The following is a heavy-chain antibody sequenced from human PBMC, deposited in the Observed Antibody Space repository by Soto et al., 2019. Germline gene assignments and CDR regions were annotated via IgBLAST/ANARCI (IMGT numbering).Heavy chain of an antibody. CDR3: ARVITGTTFYYYYGMDV. Sequence: QVQLVQSGAEVKKPGASVKVSCKASGYTFTSYGINWVRQAPGQGLEWMGWISAYNGNTNYAQKLQGRVIMTTDTSTSTAYMELRSLRSDDTAVYYCARVITGTTFYYYYGMDVWGQGTTVTVSS. J-gene: IGHJ6*02. CDR1: GYTFTSYG. CDR2: ISAYNGNT. D-gene: IGHD1-7*01. V-gene: IGHV1-18*01.